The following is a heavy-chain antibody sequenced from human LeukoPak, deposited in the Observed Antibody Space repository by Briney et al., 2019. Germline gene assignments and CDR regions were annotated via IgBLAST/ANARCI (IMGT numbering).Heavy chain of an antibody. J-gene: IGHJ4*02. V-gene: IGHV4-59*01. D-gene: IGHD1-26*01. Sequence: SETLSLTCTVSGGSNSSYYWSWIRQPPGKGLEWIGYIYYSGSTNYNPSLKSRVTISVDTSKNQFSLKLSSVTAADTAVYYCAREYSGSFDYWGQGTLVTVSS. CDR1: GGSNSSYY. CDR2: IYYSGST. CDR3: AREYSGSFDY.